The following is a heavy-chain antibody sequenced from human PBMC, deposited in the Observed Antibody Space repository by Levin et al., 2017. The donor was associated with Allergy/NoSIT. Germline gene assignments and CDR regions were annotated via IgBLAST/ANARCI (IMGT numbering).Heavy chain of an antibody. V-gene: IGHV3-11*05. CDR3: AREAVAGNFDY. J-gene: IGHJ4*02. CDR2: ISSSSSYT. CDR1: GFTFRDYY. D-gene: IGHD6-19*01. Sequence: LSLTCAASGFTFRDYYMSWIRQAPGKGLEWVSYISSSSSYTNYADSVKGRFTISRDNAKNSLYLQMNSLRAEDTAVYYCAREAVAGNFDYWGQGTLVTVSS.